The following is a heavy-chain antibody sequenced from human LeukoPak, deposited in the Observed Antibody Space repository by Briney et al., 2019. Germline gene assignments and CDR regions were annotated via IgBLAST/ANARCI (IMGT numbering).Heavy chain of an antibody. CDR3: ARDGEEDFWSGSNWFDP. CDR2: ISAYNGNT. V-gene: IGHV1-18*01. CDR1: GYTFTNYN. D-gene: IGHD3-3*01. J-gene: IGHJ5*02. Sequence: ASVKVSCKTSGYTFTNYNIDWVRQATGQGLEWMGWISAYNGNTNYAQKLQGRVTMTTDTSTSTAYMELRSLRSDDTAVYYCARDGEEDFWSGSNWFDPWGQGTLVTVSS.